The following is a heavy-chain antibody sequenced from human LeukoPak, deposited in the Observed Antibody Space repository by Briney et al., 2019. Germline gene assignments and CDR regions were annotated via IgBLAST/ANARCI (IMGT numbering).Heavy chain of an antibody. CDR3: AKSSGWQVRDSYYFDH. CDR1: DGSFSGYY. Sequence: SETLSLTCADYDGSFSGYYWSWIRQPPGKGLEWIGEINHSGSTNYTPSLKSRVTISVDTSKNQFSLKLSSVTAADTAVYYCAKSSGWQVRDSYYFDHWGQGTLVTVSS. CDR2: INHSGST. J-gene: IGHJ4*02. D-gene: IGHD6-19*01. V-gene: IGHV4-34*01.